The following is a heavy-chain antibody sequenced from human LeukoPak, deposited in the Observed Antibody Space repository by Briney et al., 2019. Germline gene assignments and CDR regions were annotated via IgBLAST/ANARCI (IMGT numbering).Heavy chain of an antibody. V-gene: IGHV4-59*01. CDR3: ARVGGDSYCSSTSCYHYFDY. Sequence: SETLSLTCTVSGGSISSYYWSWIRQPPGKGLVWIGYIYYSGSTNYNPSLKSRVTISVDTSKNQFSLKLSSVTAADTAVYYCARVGGDSYCSSTSCYHYFDYWGQGTLVTVSS. J-gene: IGHJ4*02. D-gene: IGHD2-2*01. CDR2: IYYSGST. CDR1: GGSISSYY.